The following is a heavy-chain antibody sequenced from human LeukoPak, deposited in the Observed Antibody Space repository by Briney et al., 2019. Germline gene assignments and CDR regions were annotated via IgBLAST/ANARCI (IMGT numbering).Heavy chain of an antibody. Sequence: SQTLSLTCAVSGGSIISGGYSWSWIRQPPGKGLEWIGYIYHSGSTYYNPSLKSRVTISVDRSKNQFSLKLSSVTAADTAVYYCARVYGDYLNFDYWGQGTLVTVSS. CDR3: ARVYGDYLNFDY. CDR1: GGSIISGGYS. CDR2: IYHSGST. D-gene: IGHD4-17*01. J-gene: IGHJ4*02. V-gene: IGHV4-30-2*01.